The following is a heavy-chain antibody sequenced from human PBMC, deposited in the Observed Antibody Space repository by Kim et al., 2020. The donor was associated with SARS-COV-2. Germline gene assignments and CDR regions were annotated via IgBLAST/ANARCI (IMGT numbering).Heavy chain of an antibody. CDR3: VKLAPYDILTKYYFDF. CDR2: ISGSGSAT. V-gene: IGHV3-23*01. D-gene: IGHD3-9*01. Sequence: GGSLRLSCATSGFTFTNFAMSWVRQVPGKGLEWVSSISGSGSATYYADSVKGRFTISRDNTKRALYLQVDSPRDDDTALYYCVKLAPYDILTKYYFDFWGQGTLVSVSS. J-gene: IGHJ4*02. CDR1: GFTFTNFA.